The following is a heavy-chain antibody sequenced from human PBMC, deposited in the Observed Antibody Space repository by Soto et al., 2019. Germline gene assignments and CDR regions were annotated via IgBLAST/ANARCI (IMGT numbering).Heavy chain of an antibody. CDR2: ISAYNGNT. J-gene: IGHJ6*02. CDR1: GYTFTSYG. CDR3: ARAGAAAGTGSLYYYYYGMDV. V-gene: IGHV1-18*01. D-gene: IGHD6-13*01. Sequence: VASVKVSCKASGYTFTSYGISWVRQAPGQGLEWMGWISAYNGNTNYAQKLQGRVTMTTDTSTSTAYMELRSLRSDDTAVYYCARAGAAAGTGSLYYYYYGMDVWGQGTTVTVSS.